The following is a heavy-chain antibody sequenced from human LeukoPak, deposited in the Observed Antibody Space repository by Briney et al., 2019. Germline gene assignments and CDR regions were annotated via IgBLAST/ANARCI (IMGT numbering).Heavy chain of an antibody. CDR2: ISGDGVST. Sequence: GCLRLSCVASGVSIADFAMHWVRDAPGEGLGRVSLISGDGVSTFYADSVKGRFSISRDNSKNSLSLEMNSLRTEDTAMYYCARESGKFDYWGQGTLVAVSS. J-gene: IGHJ4*02. V-gene: IGHV3-43*02. CDR1: GVSIADFA. CDR3: ARESGKFDY.